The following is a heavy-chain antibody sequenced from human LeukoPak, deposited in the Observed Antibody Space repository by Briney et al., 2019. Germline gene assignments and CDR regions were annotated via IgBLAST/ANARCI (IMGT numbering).Heavy chain of an antibody. CDR3: AVLGYCSSTSCYNLANWFDP. V-gene: IGHV1-69*13. J-gene: IGHJ5*02. D-gene: IGHD2-2*02. CDR1: GGTFSSYA. CDR2: IIPIFGTA. Sequence: SVKVSCKASGGTFSSYAISWVRQAPGQGLEWMGGIIPIFGTANYAQKFQGRVTITADESTSTAYMELSSLRSEDTAVYYCAVLGYCSSTSCYNLANWFDPWGQGTLVTVSS.